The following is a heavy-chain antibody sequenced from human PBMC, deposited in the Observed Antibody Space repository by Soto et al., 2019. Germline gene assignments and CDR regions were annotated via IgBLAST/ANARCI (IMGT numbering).Heavy chain of an antibody. CDR3: ARDRPITMVRGSYFDY. D-gene: IGHD3-10*01. J-gene: IGHJ4*02. CDR2: IYYRGST. V-gene: IGHV4-30-4*01. CDR1: GGSISSGDYY. Sequence: SETLSLTCTVSGGSISSGDYYWSWIRQPPGKGLEWIGYIYYRGSTYYNPSLKSRVTISVDTSKNQFSLKLSSVTAADTAVYYCARDRPITMVRGSYFDYWGQGTLVTVSS.